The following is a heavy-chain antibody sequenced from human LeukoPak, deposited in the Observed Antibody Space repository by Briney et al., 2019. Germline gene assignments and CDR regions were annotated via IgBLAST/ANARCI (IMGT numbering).Heavy chain of an antibody. V-gene: IGHV4-59*01. D-gene: IGHD2-2*02. CDR2: IYYSGST. J-gene: IGHJ6*02. Sequence: SETLSPTCTVSGGSISSYYWSWIRQPPGKGLEWIGYIYYSGSTNYNPSLKSRVTISVDTSKNQFSLKLSSVTAADTAVYYCARVPYCSSTSCHREDYYGMDVWGQGTTVTVSS. CDR3: ARVPYCSSTSCHREDYYGMDV. CDR1: GGSISSYY.